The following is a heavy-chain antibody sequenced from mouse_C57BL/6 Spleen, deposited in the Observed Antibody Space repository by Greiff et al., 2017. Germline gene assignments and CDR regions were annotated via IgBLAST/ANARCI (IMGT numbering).Heavy chain of an antibody. J-gene: IGHJ4*01. CDR3: ARRGDYYAMDY. V-gene: IGHV2-9-1*01. Sequence: VKLMESGPGLVAPSPCLSISCTVSGFSFTSYAISWVRQPPGKGLEWLGVICTGGGTNYNSALNSRPSISKDNSKSQVFLKMNSLQTDDTARYYCARRGDYYAMDYWGQGTSVTVSS. CDR1: GFSFTSYA. CDR2: ICTGGGT.